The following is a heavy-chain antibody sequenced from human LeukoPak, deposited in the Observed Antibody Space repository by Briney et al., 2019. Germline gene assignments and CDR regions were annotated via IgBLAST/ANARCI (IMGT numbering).Heavy chain of an antibody. D-gene: IGHD3-22*01. J-gene: IGHJ4*02. V-gene: IGHV3-53*01. CDR3: ARENNYYDSSGSGY. CDR1: GFTVSSNY. CDR2: IYSNGAT. Sequence: PGGSLRLSCAASGFTVSSNYMSWVRQAPGKGLEWVSDIYSNGATYYAESAKGRFTISRDNSKNTLYLQMNSLRAEDTAVYYCARENNYYDSSGSGYWGQGTLVTVSS.